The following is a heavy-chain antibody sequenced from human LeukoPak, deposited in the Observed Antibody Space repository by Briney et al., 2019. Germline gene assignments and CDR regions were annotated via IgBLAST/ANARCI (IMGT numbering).Heavy chain of an antibody. D-gene: IGHD4-11*01. J-gene: IGHJ6*02. Sequence: ASVKVSCKASGGTFSSYAISWVRQAPGQGLKWMGGIIPIFGTANYAQKFQGRVTITADDSTSTAYMELSSLRSEDTAVYYCARMTRSMTTMSYYYGMDVWGQGTTVTVSS. CDR3: ARMTRSMTTMSYYYGMDV. CDR1: GGTFSSYA. V-gene: IGHV1-69*13. CDR2: IIPIFGTA.